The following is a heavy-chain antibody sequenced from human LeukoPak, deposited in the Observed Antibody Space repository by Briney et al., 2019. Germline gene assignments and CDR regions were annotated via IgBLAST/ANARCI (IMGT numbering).Heavy chain of an antibody. CDR1: GFTFSSFW. J-gene: IGHJ3*02. V-gene: IGHV3-7*01. CDR2: IRQDGNEI. Sequence: GGSLRLSCAASGFTFSSFWMTWVRQAPGKGLEWVANIRQDGNEIFYVDSVKGRFTISRDNAKNSLYLQMNSLRAEDTAVYYCARLDYVDAFDIWGQGTMVTVS. D-gene: IGHD4-17*01. CDR3: ARLDYVDAFDI.